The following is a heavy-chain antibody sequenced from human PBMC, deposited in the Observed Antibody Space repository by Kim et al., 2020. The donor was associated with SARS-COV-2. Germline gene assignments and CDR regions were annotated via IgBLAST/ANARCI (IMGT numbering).Heavy chain of an antibody. Sequence: GGSLRLSCAASGFTFSTYWMYWVRQAPGKGLVWVSRINSDGSSTNYADSVKGRFTISRDNAKNTLYLQMNSLRAEDTAVYYCARSSSTSCPCYYMDVWGKGTTVNVYS. CDR1: GFTFSTYW. CDR2: INSDGSST. CDR3: ARSSSTSCPCYYMDV. D-gene: IGHD2-2*01. V-gene: IGHV3-74*01. J-gene: IGHJ6*03.